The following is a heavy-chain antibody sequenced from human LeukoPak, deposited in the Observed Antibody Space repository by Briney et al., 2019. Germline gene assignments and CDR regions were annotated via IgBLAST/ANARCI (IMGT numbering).Heavy chain of an antibody. D-gene: IGHD3-10*01. V-gene: IGHV3-7*03. CDR2: IKQDGSEK. CDR3: AREVWLGEDY. Sequence: HPGGSLRLSCAASGFTISGNYTIWVRQAPGKGLEWVANIKQDGSEKYYVDSVKGRFTISRDNAKNSLYLQMNSLRVEDTAVYYCAREVWLGEDYWGQGTLVTVSS. CDR1: GFTISGNY. J-gene: IGHJ4*02.